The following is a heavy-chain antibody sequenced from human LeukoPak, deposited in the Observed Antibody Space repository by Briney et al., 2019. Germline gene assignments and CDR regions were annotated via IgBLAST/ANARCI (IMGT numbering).Heavy chain of an antibody. D-gene: IGHD2-2*02. Sequence: PSETLSLTCTVSGSSISGSSYYWAWIRQPPGKGLEWIGSIYYGGSTYYNPSLKSRVTISVDTSKNQFSLKVSSVTAADTAVYYCAKEGAYPILTYDSWGQGALVTVSS. V-gene: IGHV4-39*02. J-gene: IGHJ5*01. CDR1: GSSISGSSYY. CDR3: AKEGAYPILTYDS. CDR2: IYYGGST.